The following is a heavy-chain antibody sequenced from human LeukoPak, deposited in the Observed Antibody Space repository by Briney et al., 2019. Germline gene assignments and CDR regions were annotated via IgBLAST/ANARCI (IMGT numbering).Heavy chain of an antibody. D-gene: IGHD3-16*01. J-gene: IGHJ4*02. CDR2: IKADGSST. Sequence: GGSLRLSCAASGFTFSNYWMHWVRQAPGQGLVWVTRIKADGSSTIYADSVKGRFTISRDNAKNTLYLQMNTLRAEDTAVYYWARKRETGGGSFDYGGRGPLVTVSS. V-gene: IGHV3-74*01. CDR3: ARKRETGGGSFDY. CDR1: GFTFSNYW.